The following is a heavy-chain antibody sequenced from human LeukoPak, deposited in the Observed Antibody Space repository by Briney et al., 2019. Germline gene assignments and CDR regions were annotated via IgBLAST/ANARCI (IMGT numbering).Heavy chain of an antibody. CDR3: ARALYSSSSTWFDP. CDR2: IYAIGST. D-gene: IGHD6-6*01. V-gene: IGHV4-59*01. Sequence: SETLSLTCTVSGGSISSYYWSWIRQPPGKGLEWIGYIYAIGSTNYNPSLKSRVTTSVDTSKNQFSLKLSSVTAADTAVYYCARALYSSSSTWFDPWGQGTLVTVSS. J-gene: IGHJ5*02. CDR1: GGSISSYY.